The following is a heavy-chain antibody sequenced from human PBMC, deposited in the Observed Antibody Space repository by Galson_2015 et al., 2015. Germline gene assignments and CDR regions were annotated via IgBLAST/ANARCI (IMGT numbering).Heavy chain of an antibody. D-gene: IGHD6-19*01. J-gene: IGHJ4*02. V-gene: IGHV3-7*01. CDR2: IKHDGREK. CDR1: GFSFSNYW. Sequence: SLRLSCAASGFSFSNYWLNWVRQAPGKGLEWVATIKHDGREKYYVDSVKGRFTISRDNAANLMYLQMNGLRAGDSAVYYCVAGIGWLPDYWGQGTPVTFSS. CDR3: VAGIGWLPDY.